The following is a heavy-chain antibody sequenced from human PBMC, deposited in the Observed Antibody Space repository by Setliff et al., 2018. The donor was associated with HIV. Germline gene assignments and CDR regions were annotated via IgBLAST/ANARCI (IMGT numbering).Heavy chain of an antibody. D-gene: IGHD6-19*01. CDR3: ARSLLPSITVAGTIGY. V-gene: IGHV4-61*09. Sequence: SETLSLTCTVSGGSISSGTYFWSWIRQPAGKGLEWIGHIHTSGNANYNPSLNSRVTISIDTSKNHFSLKLSSVTAADTAVYYCARSLLPSITVAGTIGYWGQGSLVTVSS. CDR1: GGSISSGTYF. CDR2: IHTSGNA. J-gene: IGHJ4*02.